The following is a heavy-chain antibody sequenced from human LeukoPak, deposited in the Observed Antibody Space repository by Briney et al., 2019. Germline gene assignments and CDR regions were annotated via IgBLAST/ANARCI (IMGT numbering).Heavy chain of an antibody. CDR1: GGSISSYY. Sequence: PSETLSLTCTVSGGSISSYYWSWIRQPPGKGLEWIGYIYYSGSTNYNSSLKSRVTISVDTSKNQFSLKLSSVTAADTAVYYCARRNGRLDYYYMDVWGKGTTVTVSS. D-gene: IGHD1-1*01. CDR3: ARRNGRLDYYYMDV. J-gene: IGHJ6*03. CDR2: IYYSGST. V-gene: IGHV4-59*01.